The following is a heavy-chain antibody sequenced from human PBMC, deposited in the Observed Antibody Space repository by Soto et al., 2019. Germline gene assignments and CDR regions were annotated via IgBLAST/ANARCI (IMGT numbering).Heavy chain of an antibody. D-gene: IGHD3-10*01. CDR3: TVWGSGNDFGAA. V-gene: IGHV3-72*01. J-gene: IGHJ4*02. CDR1: GFTFSDHY. Sequence: EVQLVESGGGLVQPGGSLRLSCAASGFTFSDHYMDWVRQAPGKGLEWVGRSKNKADSYTTEYAASVKGRFTISRDGSKNSLFLQMNSLKTEDTAVWYCTVWGSGNDFGAAWGQGILVTVSS. CDR2: SKNKADSYTT.